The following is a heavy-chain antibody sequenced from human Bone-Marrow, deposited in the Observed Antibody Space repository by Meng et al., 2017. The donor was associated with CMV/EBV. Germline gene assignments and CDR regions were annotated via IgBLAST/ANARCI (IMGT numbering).Heavy chain of an antibody. D-gene: IGHD6-19*01. CDR2: SNPNSGGT. CDR1: GYTFTGYY. Sequence: ASVKVSCKASGYTFTGYYMHWVRQAPGQGLEWMGWSNPNSGGTNYAQKFQGRVTMTRDTSISTAYMELSRLRSDDTAVYYCARSRAVAGKDAPNWFDPWGQGTLVTVPS. CDR3: ARSRAVAGKDAPNWFDP. J-gene: IGHJ5*02. V-gene: IGHV1-2*02.